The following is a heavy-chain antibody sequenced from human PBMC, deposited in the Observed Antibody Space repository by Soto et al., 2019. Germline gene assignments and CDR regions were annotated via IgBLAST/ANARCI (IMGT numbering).Heavy chain of an antibody. CDR1: GDSVSSTSAA. J-gene: IGHJ4*02. Sequence: PSQTLSLTCGISGDSVSSTSAAWNWIRQSPSRGLEWLGRTFYRSKWYAEYAVSVKGRIAINPDTSKNQFSLQLNSLTPEDAAVYYCPRNGGWSLAYWGQGTLVTVSS. CDR2: TFYRSKWYA. V-gene: IGHV6-1*01. CDR3: PRNGGWSLAY. D-gene: IGHD6-19*01.